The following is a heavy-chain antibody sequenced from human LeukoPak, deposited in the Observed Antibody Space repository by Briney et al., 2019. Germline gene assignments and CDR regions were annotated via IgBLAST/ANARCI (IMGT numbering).Heavy chain of an antibody. J-gene: IGHJ6*03. V-gene: IGHV4-38-2*02. CDR2: IYRSGST. CDR3: ARGDCSSTICYSPMDV. CDR1: GYSISSGYY. Sequence: PSETLSLTCTVSGYSISSGYYWGWLRQPPGKGLEWLGSIYRSGSTNYNPSLKSRVTISVDTSNNQFSLKLTSVTAADTAVYYCARGDCSSTICYSPMDVWGKGTTVTVSS. D-gene: IGHD2-2*01.